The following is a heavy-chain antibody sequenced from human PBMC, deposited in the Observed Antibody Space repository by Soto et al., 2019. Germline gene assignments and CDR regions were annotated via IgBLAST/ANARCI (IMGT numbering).Heavy chain of an antibody. J-gene: IGHJ4*02. Sequence: VPLVESGGGVVQPGRSLRLSCAASGFPFSKYGMHWVRQAPGKGLEWVAIIWYDGSKKYYGDSVKGRFTISRDNSKDTLFLQMNSLRADDTAMYYCARLGGSGGDSIEHWGQGTLVTVSS. CDR1: GFPFSKYG. CDR3: ARLGGSGGDSIEH. CDR2: IWYDGSKK. V-gene: IGHV3-33*01. D-gene: IGHD3-10*01.